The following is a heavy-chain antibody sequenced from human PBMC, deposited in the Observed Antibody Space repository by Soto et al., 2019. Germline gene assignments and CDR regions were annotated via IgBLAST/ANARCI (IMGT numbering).Heavy chain of an antibody. CDR1: GFTFSSYG. J-gene: IGHJ4*02. V-gene: IGHV3-33*01. Sequence: GSLRLSCAASGFTFSSYGMHWVRQAPGKGLEWVAVIWYDGSNKYYADSVKGRFTISRDNSKNTLYLQMNSLRAADTAVYYCASQSRAIWFGEFNDYWGQGTLVTVSS. CDR2: IWYDGSNK. D-gene: IGHD3-10*01. CDR3: ASQSRAIWFGEFNDY.